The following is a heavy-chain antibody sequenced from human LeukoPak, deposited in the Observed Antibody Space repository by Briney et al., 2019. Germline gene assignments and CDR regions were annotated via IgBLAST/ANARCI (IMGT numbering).Heavy chain of an antibody. Sequence: ASVKVSCKVSGYTFTDYYMHWVQQAPGKGLEWMGLVDPEDGETIYAGKFQGRVTITADTSTDTAYMELSSLRSEDTAVYYCATERKYDYYFDYWGQGTLVTVSS. CDR2: VDPEDGET. CDR1: GYTFTDYY. D-gene: IGHD3-3*01. CDR3: ATERKYDYYFDY. V-gene: IGHV1-69-2*01. J-gene: IGHJ4*02.